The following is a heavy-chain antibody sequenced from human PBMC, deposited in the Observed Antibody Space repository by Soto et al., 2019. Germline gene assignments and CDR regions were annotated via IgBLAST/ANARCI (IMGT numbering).Heavy chain of an antibody. Sequence: QVQLQESGPGLVKPSQTLSLRCSVSGDAISRGTYYWTWVRQPPGEGLEWIGNISYTGTTYYKPSIRSRVTMSVDTSKNQFSLNLNSVTAADTAVYYCARSHGCSDRDFYYYMDVWGKGTTVTVSS. D-gene: IGHD3-10*01. CDR1: GDAISRGTYY. CDR2: ISYTGTT. V-gene: IGHV4-30-4*08. CDR3: ARSHGCSDRDFYYYMDV. J-gene: IGHJ6*03.